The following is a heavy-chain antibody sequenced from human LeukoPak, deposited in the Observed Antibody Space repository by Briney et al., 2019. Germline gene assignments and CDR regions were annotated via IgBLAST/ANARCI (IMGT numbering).Heavy chain of an antibody. CDR3: ARDQGDYGDIDY. CDR1: GFTFSSYG. Sequence: GGSLRLSCAASGFTFSSYGMHWVRQAPGKGLEWVAAISYDGSNKYYADSVKGRFTISRDNSKNTLYLQMNSLRAEDTAVYYCARDQGDYGDIDYWGQGTLVTVSS. CDR2: ISYDGSNK. V-gene: IGHV3-30*03. J-gene: IGHJ4*02. D-gene: IGHD4-17*01.